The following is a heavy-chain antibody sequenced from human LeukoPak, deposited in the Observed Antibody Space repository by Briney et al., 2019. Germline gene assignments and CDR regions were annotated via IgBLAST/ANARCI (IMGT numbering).Heavy chain of an antibody. CDR3: ARLVVPAAMNGMDV. Sequence: ASVKVSCKASGYTFTSYGISWVRQAPGQGLEWMGWISAYNGNTNYAQKLQGRVTMTTDTSTSTAYVELRSLRSDDTAVYYCARLVVPAAMNGMDVWGQGTTVTVSS. CDR1: GYTFTSYG. V-gene: IGHV1-18*01. J-gene: IGHJ6*02. CDR2: ISAYNGNT. D-gene: IGHD2-2*01.